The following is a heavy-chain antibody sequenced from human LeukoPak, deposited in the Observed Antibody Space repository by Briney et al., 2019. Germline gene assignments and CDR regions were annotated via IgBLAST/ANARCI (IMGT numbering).Heavy chain of an antibody. CDR3: ARHVHGGYYDGMDV. J-gene: IGHJ6*02. Sequence: GASLQISCQGSDCSFTNYWIGWVRQMPGKGLEWMGVIYPDDSDTRYSPSFRGHVTISADKSISTAYLQWSSLKASDTAMYYCARHVHGGYYDGMDVWGQGTPVTVSS. CDR1: DCSFTNYW. V-gene: IGHV5-51*01. CDR2: IYPDDSDT. D-gene: IGHD3-10*01.